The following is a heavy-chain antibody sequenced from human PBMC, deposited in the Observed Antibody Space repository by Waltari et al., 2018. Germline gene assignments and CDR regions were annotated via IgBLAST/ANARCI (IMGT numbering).Heavy chain of an antibody. D-gene: IGHD2-8*01. CDR2: INHSGST. CDR3: ARGQNKGTNGVSYYMDV. J-gene: IGHJ6*03. Sequence: QVQLQQWGAGLLKPSETLSLTCAVYGGSFSGYYWSWIRQPPGKGLEWIGEINHSGSTNYNPSLKSRVTISIDTSKNQFSLKLSSVTAADTAVYYCARGQNKGTNGVSYYMDVWGKGTTVTVSS. V-gene: IGHV4-34*01. CDR1: GGSFSGYY.